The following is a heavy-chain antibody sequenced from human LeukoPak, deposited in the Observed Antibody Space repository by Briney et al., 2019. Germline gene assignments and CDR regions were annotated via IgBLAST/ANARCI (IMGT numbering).Heavy chain of an antibody. CDR1: GFTFSDYW. CDR2: INPDGSDI. D-gene: IGHD2-2*01. V-gene: IGHV3-74*01. J-gene: IGHJ4*02. CDR3: AYQLLPK. Sequence: GGSLRLSCAASGFTFSDYWMDWVRQAPGRGLVWVSRINPDGSDIIYADSVKGRFTISRDNAKNTLYFQINSLRAEDTAVYYCAYQLLPKWGPGTLVTVSS.